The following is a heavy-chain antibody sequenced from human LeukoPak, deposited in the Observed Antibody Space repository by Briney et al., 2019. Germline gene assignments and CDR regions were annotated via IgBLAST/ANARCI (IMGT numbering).Heavy chain of an antibody. J-gene: IGHJ4*02. Sequence: GRSLRLSCAASGFTFSSYGMHWVRQAPGKGLEWVAVIWYDGSNKYYADSVKGRFTISRDNSKNTLYLQMNSLRAEDTAVYYCASERTSSYYFDYWGQGTLVTVSS. D-gene: IGHD1-14*01. V-gene: IGHV3-33*01. CDR1: GFTFSSYG. CDR2: IWYDGSNK. CDR3: ASERTSSYYFDY.